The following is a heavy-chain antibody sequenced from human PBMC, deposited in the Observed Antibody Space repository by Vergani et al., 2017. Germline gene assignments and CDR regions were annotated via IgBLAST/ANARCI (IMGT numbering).Heavy chain of an antibody. CDR3: TRLGEDVINSADYYYYGMDV. CDR1: GYTFSNHW. Sequence: EVQLVQSGAEVKKPGESLRISCKASGYTFSNHWIAWVRQLSGKGLEYMGIIYPGDSDIRYSPSFQGKVTISADKSISTAYLQWSNLKASDRAMYYCTRLGEDVINSADYYYYGMDVWGQGTTVTVSS. V-gene: IGHV5-51*01. J-gene: IGHJ6*02. D-gene: IGHD3-16*01. CDR2: IYPGDSDI.